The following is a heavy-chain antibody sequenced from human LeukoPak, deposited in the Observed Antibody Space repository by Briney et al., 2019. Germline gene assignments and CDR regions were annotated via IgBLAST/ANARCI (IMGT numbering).Heavy chain of an antibody. CDR2: IRYDGSNK. CDR1: GFTFSSYG. CDR3: ARDLTAPGLYLDY. D-gene: IGHD6-13*01. V-gene: IGHV3-30*02. J-gene: IGHJ4*02. Sequence: GGSLRLSCAASGFTFSSYGMHWVRQAPGKGLEWVAFIRYDGSNKYYADSVKGRFTISRDNAKNSLYLQMNSLRAEDTAVYYCARDLTAPGLYLDYWGQGTLVTVSS.